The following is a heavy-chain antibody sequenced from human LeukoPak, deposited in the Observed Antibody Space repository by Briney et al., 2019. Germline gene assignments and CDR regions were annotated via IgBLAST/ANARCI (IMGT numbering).Heavy chain of an antibody. Sequence: GGSLRLSCAASGFTFSSYEMNWVRQAPGKGLEWVSYISSSGSTIYYADSVRGRFTISRDNAKNSLYLQMNSLRAEDTAVYYCARARLTAGTPYNWFDPWGQGTLVTVSS. J-gene: IGHJ5*02. D-gene: IGHD6-19*01. CDR1: GFTFSSYE. V-gene: IGHV3-48*03. CDR3: ARARLTAGTPYNWFDP. CDR2: ISSSGSTI.